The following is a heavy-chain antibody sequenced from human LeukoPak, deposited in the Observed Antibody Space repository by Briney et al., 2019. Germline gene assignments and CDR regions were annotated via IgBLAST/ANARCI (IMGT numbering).Heavy chain of an antibody. Sequence: GGSQRLFYVPSAFSFTIYSTSWVRLDPASWPESLSFIRGVGETFYADSVKGRSTLSRDDSRNTVYLQLNNLRVEDTAIYYCAKANWVSNADAVWWGQGTRVTVSS. CDR2: IRGVGET. V-gene: IGHV3-23*01. CDR1: AFSFTIYS. J-gene: IGHJ4*02. CDR3: AKANWVSNADAVW. D-gene: IGHD1-1*01.